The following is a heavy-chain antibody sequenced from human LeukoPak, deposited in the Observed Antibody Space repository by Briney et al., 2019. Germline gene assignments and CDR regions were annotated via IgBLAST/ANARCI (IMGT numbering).Heavy chain of an antibody. CDR2: TRNKANSYTT. CDR3: AKVGRYYASGSYYLADY. D-gene: IGHD3-10*01. Sequence: GGSLRLSCAASGFSFSDHYMDWVRQAPGKGLEWVGRTRNKANSYTTEYAASVKGRFTISRDDSKNSLFLQMYSLNTEDTAVYYCAKVGRYYASGSYYLADYWGQGTLVTVSS. J-gene: IGHJ4*02. V-gene: IGHV3-72*01. CDR1: GFSFSDHY.